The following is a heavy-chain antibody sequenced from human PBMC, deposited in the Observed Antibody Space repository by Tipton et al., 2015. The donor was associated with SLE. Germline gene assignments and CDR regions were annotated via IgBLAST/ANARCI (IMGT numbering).Heavy chain of an antibody. CDR1: GGSLSSYY. D-gene: IGHD2-8*01. Sequence: TLSLTCTVSGGSLSSYYWSWIRQPAGKGLEWIGRIYASGSTEYNPSLKSRVTISVDPSKNQFSLRLTSLTAADTAVFYCARHRGYFTVSDYVDYWGQGTLVTVSS. CDR3: ARHRGYFTVSDYVDY. J-gene: IGHJ4*02. V-gene: IGHV4-4*07. CDR2: IYASGST.